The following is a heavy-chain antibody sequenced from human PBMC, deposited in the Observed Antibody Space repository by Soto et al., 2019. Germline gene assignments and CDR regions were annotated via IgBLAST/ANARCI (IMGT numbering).Heavy chain of an antibody. V-gene: IGHV3-23*01. Sequence: VGSLRLSCAASGFTFSSYAMSWVRQAPGKGLEWVSAISGSGGSTYYADSVKGRFTISRDNSKNTLYLQMNSVRAEDTAVYYCAKDRGTMIVVPWSYWGQGTLVTVSS. CDR3: AKDRGTMIVVPWSY. CDR1: GFTFSSYA. J-gene: IGHJ4*02. D-gene: IGHD3-22*01. CDR2: ISGSGGST.